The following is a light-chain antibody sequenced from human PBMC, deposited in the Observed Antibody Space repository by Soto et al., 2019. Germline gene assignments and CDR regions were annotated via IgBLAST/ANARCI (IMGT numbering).Light chain of an antibody. J-gene: IGLJ1*01. CDR2: DVS. Sequence: QSALTQPRSVSGSPGQSVTISCTGTSSDVGGYNYVSWYQQHPGKAPKLMIYDVSKRPSGVPDRFSGSKSGNTASLTISGLQAEDEADYYCCSYAASYTLVFETGTKLTVL. V-gene: IGLV2-11*01. CDR3: CSYAASYTLV. CDR1: SSDVGGYNY.